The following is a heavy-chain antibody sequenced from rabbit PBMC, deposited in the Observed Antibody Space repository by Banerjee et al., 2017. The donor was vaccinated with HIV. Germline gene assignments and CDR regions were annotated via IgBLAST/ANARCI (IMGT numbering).Heavy chain of an antibody. J-gene: IGHJ3*01. V-gene: IGHV1S40*01. CDR3: GRTYPGNIYYGVKL. CDR1: GFSFSSGYD. D-gene: IGHD8-1*01. CDR2: IYTGDGNT. Sequence: QQLVESGGGLVKPGASLTLTCTASGFSFSSGYDMCWVRQAPGKGLEWIGCIYTGDGNTHYASWAKGRFTISKASSTVDLKMTSLTAADTATYFCGRTYPGNIYYGVKLWGQGTLVTVS.